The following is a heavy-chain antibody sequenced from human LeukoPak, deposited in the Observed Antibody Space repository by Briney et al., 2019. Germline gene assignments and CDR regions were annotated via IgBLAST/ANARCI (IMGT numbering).Heavy chain of an antibody. CDR1: GGSISSYY. J-gene: IGHJ4*02. V-gene: IGHV4-4*07. CDR3: ARETVTGSWYYFDY. CDR2: IYNSGST. Sequence: SETLSLTCTVSGGSISSYYWSWIRQPAGKGLEWIGRIYNSGSTDHNPSLKSRVTMSLDTSKNQFSLKLSSVTAADTAVYYCARETVTGSWYYFDYWGQGTPVTVSS. D-gene: IGHD4-17*01.